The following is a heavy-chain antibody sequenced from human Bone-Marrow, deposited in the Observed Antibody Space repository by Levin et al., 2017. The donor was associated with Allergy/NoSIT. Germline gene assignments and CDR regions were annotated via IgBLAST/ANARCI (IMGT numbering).Heavy chain of an antibody. CDR2: ISGSGETT. V-gene: IGHV3-23*01. J-gene: IGHJ5*01. Sequence: PGGSLRLSCAASGFTFSTYAMSWVRQAPGKGLEWLSAISGSGETTYYADSVKGRFTISRDNSKNTLYLQINSLRAEDTAVYYCAKGRNYYESNIVSDNWFAYWGQGTLVAVSS. D-gene: IGHD3-22*01. CDR3: AKGRNYYESNIVSDNWFAY. CDR1: GFTFSTYA.